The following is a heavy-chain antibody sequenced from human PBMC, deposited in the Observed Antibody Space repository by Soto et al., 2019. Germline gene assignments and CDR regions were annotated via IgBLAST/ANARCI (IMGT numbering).Heavy chain of an antibody. D-gene: IGHD3-9*01. CDR1: GHTFTSYD. Sequence: SVKVSCKASGHTFTSYDINWVRQATGQGLEWMGWMNPNSGNTGYAQKFQGRVTMTRNTSISTAYMELSSLRSEDTAVYYCARGPSYDILTGYYLYYYYYGMDVWGQGTTVTVSS. CDR3: ARGPSYDILTGYYLYYYYYGMDV. V-gene: IGHV1-8*01. CDR2: MNPNSGNT. J-gene: IGHJ6*02.